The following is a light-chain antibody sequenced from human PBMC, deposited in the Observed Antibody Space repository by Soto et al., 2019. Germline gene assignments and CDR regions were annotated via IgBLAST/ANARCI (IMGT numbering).Light chain of an antibody. CDR2: EVS. Sequence: QSVLTHPAFVSGSPGQSLTISCTGSSIDIGAYNYVSWFQQYPGKAPKLIISEVSNRTSGVSNRFSGSKSGTAASLTIYGLQADDEADYYCTSYSSSDIFYVFGTRTKVTGL. CDR1: SIDIGAYNY. CDR3: TSYSSSDIFYV. J-gene: IGLJ1*01. V-gene: IGLV2-14*01.